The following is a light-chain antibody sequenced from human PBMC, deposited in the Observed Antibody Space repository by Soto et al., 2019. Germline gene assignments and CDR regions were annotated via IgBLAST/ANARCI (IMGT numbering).Light chain of an antibody. CDR3: PQYNDWPRT. J-gene: IGKJ5*01. V-gene: IGKV3-15*01. CDR2: GSS. CDR1: QGVTTN. Sequence: EIVMTQSPCTLSVSPGERATLSCRACQGVTTNFAWYQQKSGQSPRLLIYGSSTRATGVPPRFSGSASGTEFTLTISSLQSEDFGVYYCPQYNDWPRTSCQGTRLEIK.